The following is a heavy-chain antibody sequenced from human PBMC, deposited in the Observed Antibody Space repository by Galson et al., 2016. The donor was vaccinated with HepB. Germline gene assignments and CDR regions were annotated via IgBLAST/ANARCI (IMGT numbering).Heavy chain of an antibody. D-gene: IGHD3-16*01. CDR2: ITGGAGTK. J-gene: IGHJ4*02. CDR3: ARAAGGVMGSYYFDY. V-gene: IGHV3-23*01. CDR1: DFSFRSYA. Sequence: SLRLSCAASDFSFRSYAMAWVRQAPGKGLEWVSTITGGAGTKFYADSVKGRFSISRDNSKNPLHLQITGLRAEDTAVYYCARAAGGVMGSYYFDYWGQGTLVTVSS.